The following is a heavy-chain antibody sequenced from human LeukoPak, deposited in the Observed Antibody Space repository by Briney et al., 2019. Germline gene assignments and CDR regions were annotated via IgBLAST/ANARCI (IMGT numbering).Heavy chain of an antibody. CDR2: ISAYNGNT. CDR3: ARARDWLLDY. Sequence: ASVKVSCKASGYTFISYDINWVRQAPGQGLEWMGWISAYNGNTNYAQKLQGRVTMTTDTSTSTAYMELRSLRSDDTAVYYCARARDWLLDYWGQGTLVTVSS. D-gene: IGHD3-9*01. CDR1: GYTFISYD. J-gene: IGHJ4*02. V-gene: IGHV1-18*01.